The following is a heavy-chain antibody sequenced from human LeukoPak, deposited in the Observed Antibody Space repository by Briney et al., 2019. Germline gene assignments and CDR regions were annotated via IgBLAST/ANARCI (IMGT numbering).Heavy chain of an antibody. CDR2: MNPNNGNT. CDR3: ARGGGTLTGDH. J-gene: IGHJ4*02. CDR1: GYTFITYD. Sequence: ASVKVSCKASGYTFITYDTHWVRQATGQGLEWMGWMNPNNGNTAYAQRFEGRVTMTRNNAIGTAYMELTSLKYDDTAVYYCARGGGTLTGDHWGQGTLVTVSS. D-gene: IGHD1-14*01. V-gene: IGHV1-8*01.